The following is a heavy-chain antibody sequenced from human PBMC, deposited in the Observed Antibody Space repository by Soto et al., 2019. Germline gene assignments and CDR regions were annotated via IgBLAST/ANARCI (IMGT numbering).Heavy chain of an antibody. Sequence: SETLSLTCAVSGGSISSGGYSWSWIRQPPGKGLEWIGYIYHSGSTYYNPSLKSRVTISVDRSKNQFSLKLSSVTAADTAVYYCARTPCGGDCYIDYWGQGTLVTVSS. CDR3: ARTPCGGDCYIDY. J-gene: IGHJ4*02. CDR1: GGSISSGGYS. CDR2: IYHSGST. V-gene: IGHV4-30-2*01. D-gene: IGHD2-21*02.